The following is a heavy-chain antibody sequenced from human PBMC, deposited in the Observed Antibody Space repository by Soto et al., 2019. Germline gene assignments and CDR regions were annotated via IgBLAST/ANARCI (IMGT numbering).Heavy chain of an antibody. J-gene: IGHJ4*02. V-gene: IGHV3-74*01. CDR1: GFTFSSHW. D-gene: IGHD3-9*01. CDR2: INSDGRST. CDR3: ARDSSWTGYSAQFDS. Sequence: EVQLVESGGGLVQPGGSLRLSCAASGFTFSSHWMHWVRHAPGKGLVWVSRINSDGRSTTNADSVKGRFTISSDNARNTMYLQMNSLRAEDTAVYYCARDSSWTGYSAQFDSWGQGTLVTVAS.